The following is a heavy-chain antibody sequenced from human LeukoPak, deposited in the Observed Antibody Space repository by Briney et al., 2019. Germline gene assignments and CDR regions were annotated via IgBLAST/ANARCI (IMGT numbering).Heavy chain of an antibody. CDR1: GGTFSSYA. J-gene: IGHJ4*02. D-gene: IGHD1-7*01. V-gene: IGHV1-69*13. CDR2: IIPIFGTA. CDR3: AIGLLILPDWNYPYFDY. Sequence: SVKVSCKASGGTFSSYAISWVRQAPGQGLEWMGGIIPIFGTANYAQKFQGRVTITADESTSTAYMELSSLRSEDTAVYYCAIGLLILPDWNYPYFDYWGQGTLVTVSS.